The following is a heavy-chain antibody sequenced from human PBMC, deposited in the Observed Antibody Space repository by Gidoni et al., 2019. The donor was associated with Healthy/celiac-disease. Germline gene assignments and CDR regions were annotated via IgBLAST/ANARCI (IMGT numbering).Heavy chain of an antibody. D-gene: IGHD3-22*01. V-gene: IGHV1-46*01. CDR1: GYTFTSYY. CDR2: INPSGGST. Sequence: QVQLVQSGAEVKKPGASVKVSCTASGYTFTSYYMHWVRQAPGQGLEWMGIINPSGGSTSYAQKFQGRVTMTRDTSTSTVYMELSSLRSEDTAVYYCARDKGYYDSSGYSYYYYGMDVWGQGTTVTVSS. J-gene: IGHJ6*02. CDR3: ARDKGYYDSSGYSYYYYGMDV.